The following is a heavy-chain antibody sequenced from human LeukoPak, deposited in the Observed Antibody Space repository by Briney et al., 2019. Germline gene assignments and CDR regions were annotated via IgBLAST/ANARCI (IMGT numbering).Heavy chain of an antibody. CDR1: GFTFSSYG. J-gene: IGHJ4*02. CDR2: IWYDGSNK. Sequence: GGSLRLSCAASGFTFSSYGMHWVRQAPGEGLEWVAVIWYDGSNKYYADSVKGRFTISRDNSKNTLYLQMNRLRAEDTAVYYCARLNSGYDYFDYWGQGTLVTVSS. V-gene: IGHV3-33*01. D-gene: IGHD5-12*01. CDR3: ARLNSGYDYFDY.